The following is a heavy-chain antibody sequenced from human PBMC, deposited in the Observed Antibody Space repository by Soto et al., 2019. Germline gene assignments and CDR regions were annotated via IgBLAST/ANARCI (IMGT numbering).Heavy chain of an antibody. J-gene: IGHJ4*02. CDR2: MFPGDSTT. CDR1: GLTFTAYW. D-gene: IGHD2-2*03. V-gene: IGHV5-51*01. CDR3: ARVVIGYCSSTSCPADY. Sequence: GESLKISCKGSGLTFTAYWIGWVRQMPGKGLEWMGIMFPGDSTTRYSPSFQGQVTMSADKSISTAYLQWNSLKASDTAMYYCARVVIGYCSSTSCPADYWGQGARVAVAS.